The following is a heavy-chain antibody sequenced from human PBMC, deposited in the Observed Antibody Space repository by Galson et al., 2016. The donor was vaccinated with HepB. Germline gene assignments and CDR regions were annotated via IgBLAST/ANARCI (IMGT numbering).Heavy chain of an antibody. CDR2: ISWNSGSI. CDR1: GVTFDYYA. D-gene: IGHD4-23*01. J-gene: IGHJ6*02. CDR3: AKGRSGGNPFFFYAMDV. V-gene: IGHV3-9*01. Sequence: SLRLSCAASGVTFDYYAMHWVRQAPGKGLEWVSGISWNSGSIGYADSVKGRFTISRDNAKNSLYLQMNSLRAEDTALYYCAKGRSGGNPFFFYAMDVGGQGTTVTVSS.